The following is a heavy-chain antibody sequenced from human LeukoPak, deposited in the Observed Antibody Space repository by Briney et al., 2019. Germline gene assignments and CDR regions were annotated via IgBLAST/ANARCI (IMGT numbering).Heavy chain of an antibody. V-gene: IGHV3-23*01. CDR3: VRERIEWGSSLMAFDY. D-gene: IGHD3-16*01. CDR2: ISGSGGST. Sequence: GGSLRLSCAASGFTFSSYAMSWVRQAPGKGLEWVSAISGSGGSTYYADSVKGRFAIFRDNSKNTLYLQMNSLRTEDTAVYYCVRERIEWGSSLMAFDYWGQGTLVTVSS. J-gene: IGHJ4*02. CDR1: GFTFSSYA.